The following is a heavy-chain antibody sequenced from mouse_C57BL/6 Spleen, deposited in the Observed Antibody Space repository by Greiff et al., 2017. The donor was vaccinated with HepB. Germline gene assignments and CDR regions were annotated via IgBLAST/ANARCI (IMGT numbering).Heavy chain of an antibody. CDR2: INPNNGGT. Sequence: EVQLQQSGPELVKPGASVKISCKASGYTFTDYYMNWVKQSHGKSLEWIGDINPNNGGTSYNQKFKGKATLTVDKSSSTAYMELRSLTSEDSAVYYCAIQISYYYGSSYRDWYFDVWGTGTTVTVSS. CDR3: AIQISYYYGSSYRDWYFDV. CDR1: GYTFTDYY. J-gene: IGHJ1*03. V-gene: IGHV1-26*01. D-gene: IGHD1-1*01.